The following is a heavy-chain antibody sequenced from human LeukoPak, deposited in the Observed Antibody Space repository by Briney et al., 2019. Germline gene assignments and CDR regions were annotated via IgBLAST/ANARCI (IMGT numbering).Heavy chain of an antibody. Sequence: SETLSLTCTVSGGSISSYFWSWIRQPPEKGLEWIGYIYYSGSTNYNPSLKSRVTMSVDTSKNQFSLKLSPVTAADTAAYYCARIDRAVAGTIEYWGQGTLVTVSS. CDR1: GGSISSYF. J-gene: IGHJ4*02. D-gene: IGHD6-19*01. CDR3: ARIDRAVAGTIEY. V-gene: IGHV4-59*08. CDR2: IYYSGST.